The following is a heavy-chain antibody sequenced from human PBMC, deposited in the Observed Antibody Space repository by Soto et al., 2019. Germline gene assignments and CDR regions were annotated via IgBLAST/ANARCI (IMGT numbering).Heavy chain of an antibody. Sequence: GESLKISCKGSGYSFTSYWIGWVRQMPGKGLEWMGIIYPGDSDTRYSPSFQGQVTISADKSISTAYLQWSSLKASDTAMYYCARRRGGWYGESNAFDIWGQGTMVTVSS. CDR2: IYPGDSDT. V-gene: IGHV5-51*01. CDR1: GYSFTSYW. D-gene: IGHD6-19*01. CDR3: ARRRGGWYGESNAFDI. J-gene: IGHJ3*02.